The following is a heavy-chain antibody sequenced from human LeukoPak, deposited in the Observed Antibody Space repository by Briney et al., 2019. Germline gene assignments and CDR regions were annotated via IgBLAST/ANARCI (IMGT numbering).Heavy chain of an antibody. CDR1: GYSFTSYW. J-gene: IGHJ3*02. V-gene: IGHV5-51*01. CDR3: AKLAYCGGDCPNMGAFDI. D-gene: IGHD2-21*02. Sequence: GESLKISCKGSGYSFTSYWIGWVRQMPGKGLEWMGIIYPGDSDTRYSPSFQGQVTISADKSISTAYLQWSSLKASDTAMYYCAKLAYCGGDCPNMGAFDIWGQGTMVTVSS. CDR2: IYPGDSDT.